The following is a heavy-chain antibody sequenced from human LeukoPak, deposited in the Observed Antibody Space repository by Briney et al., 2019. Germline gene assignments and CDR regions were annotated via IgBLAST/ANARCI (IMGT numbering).Heavy chain of an antibody. V-gene: IGHV1-69*01. CDR2: IIPIFGTA. Sequence: SVKVSCKASGGTFSSYAISWVRQAPGQGLEWMGGIIPIFGTANYAQKFQGRVTITAGESTSTAYMELSSLRSEDTAVYYCARETDPIVGSPFSPYYFDYWGQGTLVTVSS. CDR1: GGTFSSYA. J-gene: IGHJ4*02. CDR3: ARETDPIVGSPFSPYYFDY. D-gene: IGHD2-15*01.